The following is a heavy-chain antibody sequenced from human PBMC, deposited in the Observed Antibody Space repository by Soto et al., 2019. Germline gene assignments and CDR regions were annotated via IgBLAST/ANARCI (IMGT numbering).Heavy chain of an antibody. Sequence: PGGSLRLSCAAAGFSVSSNYMNWVRQAPGKGLEWVSVIYSGGSTYYADSVKGRFTISRDNSKTTLYLQMNSLRADDTAVYYCARGGGTSPSSYGLDVWCQGTTVTVSS. CDR1: GFSVSSNY. CDR3: ARGGGTSPSSYGLDV. J-gene: IGHJ6*02. D-gene: IGHD2-2*01. CDR2: IYSGGST. V-gene: IGHV3-53*01.